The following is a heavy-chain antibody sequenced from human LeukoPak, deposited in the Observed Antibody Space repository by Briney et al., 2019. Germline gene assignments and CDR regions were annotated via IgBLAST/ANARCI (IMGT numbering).Heavy chain of an antibody. V-gene: IGHV3-33*01. Sequence: PGGSLRLSCAASGFTFSSYGMHWVRQAPGKGLEWVAVIWYDGSNKYYADSVKGRFTISRDNSKNTLYLQMNSLRAEGTAVYYCARDVDGRYNWFDPWGQGTLVTVSS. CDR2: IWYDGSNK. CDR1: GFTFSSYG. CDR3: ARDVDGRYNWFDP. J-gene: IGHJ5*02. D-gene: IGHD5-24*01.